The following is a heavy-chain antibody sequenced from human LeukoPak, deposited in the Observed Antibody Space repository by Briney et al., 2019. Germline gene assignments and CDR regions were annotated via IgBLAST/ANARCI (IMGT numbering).Heavy chain of an antibody. J-gene: IGHJ4*02. CDR1: GFTFSSYG. CDR2: IWYDGSNK. D-gene: IGHD2-2*01. Sequence: GGSLRLSCAASGFTFSSYGMHWVRQAPGKGLEWVAVIWYDGSNKYYADSVKGRFTISRDNSRNTLYLQMDSLRAEDTAVYYCARESFKGGYCSSTSCLVDYWGQGTLVTVSS. CDR3: ARESFKGGYCSSTSCLVDY. V-gene: IGHV3-33*01.